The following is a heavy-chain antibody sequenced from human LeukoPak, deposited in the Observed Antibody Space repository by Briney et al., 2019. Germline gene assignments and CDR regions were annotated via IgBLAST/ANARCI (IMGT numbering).Heavy chain of an antibody. CDR3: ARRNDFWSGYFLEDAFDI. J-gene: IGHJ3*02. Sequence: GESLKISCKGSGYSFTSYWIGWVRQMPGKGLEWMGIIYPGDSGTRYSPSFQGQVTISADKSISTAYLQWSSLKASDTAMYYCARRNDFWSGYFLEDAFDIWGQGTMVTVSS. CDR1: GYSFTSYW. CDR2: IYPGDSGT. V-gene: IGHV5-51*01. D-gene: IGHD3-3*01.